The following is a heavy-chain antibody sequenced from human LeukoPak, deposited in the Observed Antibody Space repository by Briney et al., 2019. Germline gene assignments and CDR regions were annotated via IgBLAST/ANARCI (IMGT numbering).Heavy chain of an antibody. CDR1: GFTFSSYS. V-gene: IGHV3-48*02. J-gene: IGHJ3*02. D-gene: IGHD2-15*01. Sequence: PGVSLRLSCAASGFTFSSYSMNWVRQAPGKGLGWVSYISSSSSTIYYADSVKGRFTISRDNAKNSLYLQMNSLRDEDTAVYYCARAIVFCSGGSCYSDAFDIWGQGTMVTVSS. CDR3: ARAIVFCSGGSCYSDAFDI. CDR2: ISSSSSTI.